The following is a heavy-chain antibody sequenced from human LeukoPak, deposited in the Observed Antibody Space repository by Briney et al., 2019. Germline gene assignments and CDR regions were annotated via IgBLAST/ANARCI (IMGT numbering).Heavy chain of an antibody. CDR3: ARHPGVAARRGEGSLGY. Sequence: ASVKVSCKASGYTFTSYYMHWVRQAPGQGLEWMGIINPSGGSTSYAQKFQGRVTMTRDTSTSTVYMELSSLRSEDTAMYYCARHPGVAARRGEGSLGYWGQGTLVTVSS. CDR1: GYTFTSYY. V-gene: IGHV1-46*01. CDR2: INPSGGST. D-gene: IGHD6-6*01. J-gene: IGHJ4*02.